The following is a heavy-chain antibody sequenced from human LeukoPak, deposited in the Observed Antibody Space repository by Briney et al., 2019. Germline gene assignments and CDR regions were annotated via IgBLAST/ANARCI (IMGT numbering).Heavy chain of an antibody. CDR2: IYHSGST. Sequence: SETLSLTCTVSGGSISSGGYYWSWIRQPPGKGLEWIGYIYHSGSTYYNPSLKSRVTISVDTSKNQFSLKLSSVTAADTAVYYCAREEVGIAAAGLWGQGTMVTVSS. V-gene: IGHV4-30-2*01. D-gene: IGHD6-13*01. CDR3: AREEVGIAAAGL. CDR1: GGSISSGGYY. J-gene: IGHJ3*01.